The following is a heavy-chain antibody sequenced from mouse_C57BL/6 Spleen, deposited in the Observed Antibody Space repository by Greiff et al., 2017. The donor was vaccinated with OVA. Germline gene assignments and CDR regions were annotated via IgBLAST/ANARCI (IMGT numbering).Heavy chain of an antibody. J-gene: IGHJ4*01. V-gene: IGHV1-55*01. CDR1: GYTFTSYW. CDR2: IYPGSGST. CDR3: ARKGDISYAMGY. D-gene: IGHD3-2*01. Sequence: QVQLQQPGAELVKPGASVKMSCKASGYTFTSYWIPWVKQRPGQGLEWIGDIYPGSGSTNYNEKFKSKATLTVDTSSSTAYMQLSSLTSEDCAVYYGARKGDISYAMGYWGQGTTVTVSS.